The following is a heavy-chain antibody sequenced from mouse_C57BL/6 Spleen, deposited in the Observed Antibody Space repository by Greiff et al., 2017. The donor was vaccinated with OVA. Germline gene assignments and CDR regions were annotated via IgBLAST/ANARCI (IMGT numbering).Heavy chain of an antibody. J-gene: IGHJ2*01. CDR3: ARYSLYGSSPYYFDY. CDR2: IDPSDSET. CDR1: GYTFTSYW. V-gene: IGHV1-52*01. Sequence: QVQLQQPGAELVRPGSSVKLSCKASGYTFTSYWMHWVKQRPIQGLEWIGNIDPSDSETHYNQKFKDKATLTVDKSSSTAYMQLSSLTTGDSAVYYCARYSLYGSSPYYFDYWGQGTTLTVFS. D-gene: IGHD1-1*01.